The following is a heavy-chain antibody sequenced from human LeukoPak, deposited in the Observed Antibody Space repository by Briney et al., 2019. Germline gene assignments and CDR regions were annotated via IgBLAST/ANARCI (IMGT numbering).Heavy chain of an antibody. Sequence: GGSLRLSCAASGFTFANYAMSWVRQGPGKGLEWVSTISGSGGSTYYADSVKGRFTISRDNSKNTLFLQMNSLRADDTAVYFCAKDQKSIAATGYDYWGQETLVPVSS. CDR2: ISGSGGST. CDR1: GFTFANYA. V-gene: IGHV3-23*01. D-gene: IGHD6-13*01. J-gene: IGHJ4*02. CDR3: AKDQKSIAATGYDY.